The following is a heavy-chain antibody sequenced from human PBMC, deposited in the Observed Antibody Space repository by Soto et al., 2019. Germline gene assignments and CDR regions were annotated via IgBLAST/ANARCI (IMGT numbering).Heavy chain of an antibody. V-gene: IGHV4-59*01. D-gene: IGHD3-10*01. Sequence: QVQLQESGPGLVKPSETLSLTCTVSGGPISSYYWSWIRQPPGKGLEWIGYIYYSGSTNYNPSLKSRVTISVDTSKNQFSLKLSSVTAADTAVYYCARDLRDGMDVWGQGTTVTVSS. CDR2: IYYSGST. J-gene: IGHJ6*02. CDR3: ARDLRDGMDV. CDR1: GGPISSYY.